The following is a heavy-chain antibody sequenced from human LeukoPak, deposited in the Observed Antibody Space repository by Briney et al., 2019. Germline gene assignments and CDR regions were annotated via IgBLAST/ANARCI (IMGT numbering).Heavy chain of an antibody. CDR3: ARRSSYYFDY. CDR2: ISYDGSNK. D-gene: IGHD6-6*01. Sequence: SGGSLRLSCAASGFTFSSYAMHWVRQAPGKGLEWVAVISYDGSNKYYADSVKGRFTISRDNSKNTLYLQMNSLRAEDTAVYYCARRSSYYFDYWGQGTLVTVSS. CDR1: GFTFSSYA. V-gene: IGHV3-30-3*01. J-gene: IGHJ4*02.